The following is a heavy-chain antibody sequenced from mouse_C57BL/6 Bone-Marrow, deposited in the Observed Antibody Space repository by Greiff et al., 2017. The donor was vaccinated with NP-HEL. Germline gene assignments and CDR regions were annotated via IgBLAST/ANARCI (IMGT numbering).Heavy chain of an antibody. CDR3: ASGRIYYYGEGYFDV. J-gene: IGHJ1*03. CDR1: GYSITSGYY. CDR2: ISYDGSN. V-gene: IGHV3-6*01. Sequence: VQLKESGPGLVKPSQSLSLTCSVTGYSITSGYYWNWIRQFPGNKLEWMGYISYDGSNNYNPSLKNRISITRDTSKNQFFLKLNSVTTEDTATYYCASGRIYYYGEGYFDVWGTGTTVTVSS. D-gene: IGHD1-1*01.